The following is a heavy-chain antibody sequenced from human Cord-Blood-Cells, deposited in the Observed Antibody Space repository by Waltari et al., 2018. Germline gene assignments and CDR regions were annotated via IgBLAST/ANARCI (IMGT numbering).Heavy chain of an antibody. CDR2: IYYSGST. Sequence: QVQLQESGPGLVKPSETLSLTCTVPGGSVSSGSYYWSWFRQPPGKGLEWIGYIYYSGSTNYNPSLKSRVTISVDTSKNQFSLKLSSVTAADTAVYYCARDSSSWNYWYFDLWGRGTLVTVSS. D-gene: IGHD6-13*01. J-gene: IGHJ2*01. CDR3: ARDSSSWNYWYFDL. V-gene: IGHV4-61*01. CDR1: GGSVSSGSYY.